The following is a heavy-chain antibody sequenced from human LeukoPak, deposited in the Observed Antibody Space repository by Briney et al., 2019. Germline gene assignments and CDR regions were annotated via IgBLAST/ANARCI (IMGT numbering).Heavy chain of an antibody. CDR1: AFPFSSHY. CDR3: AKHFDDRGSIFDH. D-gene: IGHD5-12*01. Sequence: GGSLRLSCEASAFPFSSHYMAWVRPAPGGGLEWVSALNGGGGDIHYIDSVRDRFIISRDNSRNTLYLQMNSLRAEDTAIYYCAKHFDDRGSIFDHWGQGTLVTVSS. V-gene: IGHV3-23*01. CDR2: LNGGGGDI. J-gene: IGHJ4*02.